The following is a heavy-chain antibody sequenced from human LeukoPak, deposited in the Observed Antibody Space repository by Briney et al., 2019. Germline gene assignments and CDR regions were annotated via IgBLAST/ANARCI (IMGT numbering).Heavy chain of an antibody. D-gene: IGHD2-21*02. J-gene: IGHJ4*02. CDR2: INPSGGST. Sequence: ASVKVSCKASGYTFTSYYMHWVRQAPGQGLEWMGIINPSGGSTSYAQKFQGRVTMTRDTSTSTVYMELSSLRPEDTAVYYCARDTKNCGGDCSPGYFDYWGQGTLVTVSS. CDR1: GYTFTSYY. V-gene: IGHV1-46*01. CDR3: ARDTKNCGGDCSPGYFDY.